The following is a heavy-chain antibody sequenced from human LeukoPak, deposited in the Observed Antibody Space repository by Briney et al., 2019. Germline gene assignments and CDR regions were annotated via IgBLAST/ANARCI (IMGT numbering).Heavy chain of an antibody. D-gene: IGHD5-12*01. CDR3: ATPRDGYNFNYFDY. Sequence: SVKVSCKASGGTFSSYAISWVRQAPGQGLEWMGGIIPIFGTANYAQKFQGRVTITADESTSTAYMELSSLRSEDTAAYYCATPRDGYNFNYFDYWGQGTLVTVSS. CDR2: IIPIFGTA. V-gene: IGHV1-69*13. J-gene: IGHJ4*02. CDR1: GGTFSSYA.